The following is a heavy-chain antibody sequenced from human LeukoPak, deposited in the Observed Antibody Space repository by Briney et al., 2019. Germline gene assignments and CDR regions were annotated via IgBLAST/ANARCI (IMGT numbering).Heavy chain of an antibody. CDR2: IRYDGSIK. Sequence: GGSLRLSCAVSGFISSRNGMHWVRQAPGKGLVWVALIRYDGSIKYYEDSVKGRFTISRDNSQNTLYLQMNSLRAEDTAVYYCAKDRWDLPFDYWGQGTLVTVSS. J-gene: IGHJ4*02. V-gene: IGHV3-30*02. D-gene: IGHD1-26*01. CDR3: AKDRWDLPFDY. CDR1: GFISSRNG.